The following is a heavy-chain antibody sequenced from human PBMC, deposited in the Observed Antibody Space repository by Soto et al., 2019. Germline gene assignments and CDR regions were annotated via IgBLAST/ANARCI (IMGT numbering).Heavy chain of an antibody. CDR1: GASISGFY. CDR2: IYATGTT. CDR3: VRDGTKTLRDWFDP. Sequence: TSETLSLTCTVSGASISGFYWSWIRKSAGKGLEWIGRIYATGTTDYNPSLKSRVMMSVDTSKKQISLKLRSVTAADTAVYYCVRDGTKTLRDWFDPWGQGISVTVSS. J-gene: IGHJ5*02. D-gene: IGHD1-1*01. V-gene: IGHV4-4*07.